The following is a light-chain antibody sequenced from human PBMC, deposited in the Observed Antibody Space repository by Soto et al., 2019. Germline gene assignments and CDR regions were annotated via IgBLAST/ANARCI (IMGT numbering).Light chain of an antibody. CDR1: QSVTSN. Sequence: EKVTTQSAASLSLSQGERASLSCRASQSVTSNLAWYQQKHGQAPRLLIYGASTRDTGIPARFSGSGAWTECTLTISRPQYEDVEVYYCQQFNNWPPTFGQGTRL. CDR3: QQFNNWPPT. J-gene: IGKJ5*01. V-gene: IGKV3-15*01. CDR2: GAS.